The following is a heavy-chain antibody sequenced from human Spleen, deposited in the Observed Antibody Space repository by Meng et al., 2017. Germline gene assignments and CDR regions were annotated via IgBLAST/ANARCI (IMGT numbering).Heavy chain of an antibody. CDR3: ASSRGIAVAGRWEFDY. V-gene: IGHV4-34*01. CDR2: INHSGST. D-gene: IGHD6-19*01. J-gene: IGHJ4*02. Sequence: GSLRLSCAVYGGSFSGYYWSWIRQPPGKGLEWIGEINHSGSTNYNPSLKSRVTISVDTSKNQFSLKLSSVTAADTAVYYCASSRGIAVAGRWEFDYWGQGTLVTVSS. CDR1: GGSFSGYY.